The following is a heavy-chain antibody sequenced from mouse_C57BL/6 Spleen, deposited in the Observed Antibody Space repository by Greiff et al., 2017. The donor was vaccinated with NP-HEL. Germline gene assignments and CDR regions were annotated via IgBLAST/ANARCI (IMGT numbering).Heavy chain of an antibody. Sequence: VQLKESGAELVRPGASVKLSCKASGYTFTDYYINWVKQRPGQGLEWIARIYPGSGNTYYNEKFKGKATLTAEKSSSTAYMQLSSLTSEDSAVYFCARDYYGSSYFDYWGQGTTLTVSS. CDR3: ARDYYGSSYFDY. V-gene: IGHV1-76*01. CDR2: IYPGSGNT. J-gene: IGHJ2*01. D-gene: IGHD1-1*01. CDR1: GYTFTDYY.